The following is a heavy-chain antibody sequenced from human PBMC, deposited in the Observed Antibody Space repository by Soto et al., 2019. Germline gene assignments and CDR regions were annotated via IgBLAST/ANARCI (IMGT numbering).Heavy chain of an antibody. V-gene: IGHV1-69*13. Sequence: SVKVSCKASGGTFSSYAISWVRQAPGQGLEWMGGIIPIFGTANYAQKFQGRVTITADESTSTAYMELSSLRSEDTAVYYCARGTDSSGYYYDYYYYGMDVWGQGTTVTVSS. CDR2: IIPIFGTA. CDR3: ARGTDSSGYYYDYYYYGMDV. CDR1: GGTFSSYA. D-gene: IGHD3-22*01. J-gene: IGHJ6*02.